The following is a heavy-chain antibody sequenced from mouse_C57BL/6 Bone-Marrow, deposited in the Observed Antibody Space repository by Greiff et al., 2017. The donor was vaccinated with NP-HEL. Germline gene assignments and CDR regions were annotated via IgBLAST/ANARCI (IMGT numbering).Heavy chain of an antibody. V-gene: IGHV1-55*01. J-gene: IGHJ3*01. CDR1: GYTFTSYW. D-gene: IGHD2-4*01. Sequence: VKLQQPGAELVKPGASVKMSCKASGYTFTSYWITWVKQRPGQGLEWIGDIYPGSGSTNYNEKFKSKATLTVDTSSSTAYMQLSSLTSEDSAVYYCARPLYYDYSWFAYWGQGTLVTVSA. CDR3: ARPLYYDYSWFAY. CDR2: IYPGSGST.